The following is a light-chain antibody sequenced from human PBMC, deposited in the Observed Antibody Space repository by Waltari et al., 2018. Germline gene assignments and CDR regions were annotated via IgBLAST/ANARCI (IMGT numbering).Light chain of an antibody. J-gene: IGLJ1*01. Sequence: QSALTQPRSVSGSPGQSVTISCTGASSAVGGYNSVSWYQQHPGKAPKVMIYDVTKRPSGVPDRFSGSKSGNTASLTISGLQAEDEADYYCCSYAGSYTYVFGTGTKVTVL. CDR3: CSYAGSYTYV. CDR1: SSAVGGYNS. V-gene: IGLV2-11*01. CDR2: DVT.